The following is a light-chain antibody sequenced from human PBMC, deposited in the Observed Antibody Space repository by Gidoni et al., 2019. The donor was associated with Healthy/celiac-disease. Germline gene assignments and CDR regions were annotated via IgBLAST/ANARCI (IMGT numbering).Light chain of an antibody. CDR3: QQYNSYST. CDR1: QIISSW. Sequence: IQLTQSPSTLSASVGARVPITGRARQIISSWLAWYQQKPGQAPKLLIYDASSLESGVPSRFSGSGSGTEFTLTISSLQPDDFATYYCQQYNSYSTFGQGTKVEIK. J-gene: IGKJ1*01. CDR2: DAS. V-gene: IGKV1-5*01.